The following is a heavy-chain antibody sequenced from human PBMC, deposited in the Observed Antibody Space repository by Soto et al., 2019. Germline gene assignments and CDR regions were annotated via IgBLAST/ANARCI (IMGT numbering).Heavy chain of an antibody. CDR2: ISSRGSTI. CDR1: GFTFSDYY. J-gene: IGHJ5*02. D-gene: IGHD2-2*01. Sequence: PGGSLRLSCAASGFTFSDYYMSWIRQAPGKGLEWVSYISSRGSTIYYADSVKGRFTISRDNAKNSLYLQMNSLRAEDTAVYYCARGWDIVVVPAAPNWFDPWGQGTLVTVSS. CDR3: ARGWDIVVVPAAPNWFDP. V-gene: IGHV3-11*01.